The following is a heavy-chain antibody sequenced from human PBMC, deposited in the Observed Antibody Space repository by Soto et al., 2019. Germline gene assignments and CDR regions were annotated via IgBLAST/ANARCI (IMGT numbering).Heavy chain of an antibody. Sequence: GGSLILSCAASGFTFSSYAMHWVRQAPGKGLEWVAVISYDGSNKYYADSVKGRFTISRDNSKNTLYLQMNSLRAEDTAVYYCARDTRTYYDGGSQTDYYYGMDGWGQGNTVTV. CDR3: ARDTRTYYDGGSQTDYYYGMDG. CDR1: GFTFSSYA. CDR2: ISYDGSNK. D-gene: IGHD3-16*01. J-gene: IGHJ6*02. V-gene: IGHV3-30-3*01.